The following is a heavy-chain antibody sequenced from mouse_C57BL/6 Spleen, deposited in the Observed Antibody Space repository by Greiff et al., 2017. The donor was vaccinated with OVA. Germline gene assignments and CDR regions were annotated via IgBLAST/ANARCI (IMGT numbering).Heavy chain of an antibody. J-gene: IGHJ3*01. CDR2: IYPGDGDT. CDR1: GYAFSSYW. D-gene: IGHD2-1*01. Sequence: QVQLQQSGAELVKPGASVKISCKASGYAFSSYWMNWVKQRPGKGLEWIGQIYPGDGDTNYTGKFKGKATLTADKSSSTAYMQLSSLTSEDTAVYFCARKEAYGNYLAWFAYWGQGTLVTVSA. CDR3: ARKEAYGNYLAWFAY. V-gene: IGHV1-80*01.